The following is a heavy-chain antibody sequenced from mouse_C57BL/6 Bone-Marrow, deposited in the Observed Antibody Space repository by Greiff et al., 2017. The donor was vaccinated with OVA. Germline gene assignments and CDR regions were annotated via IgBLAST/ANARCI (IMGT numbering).Heavy chain of an antibody. CDR1: GYTFTSYW. Sequence: QVQLKQPGAELVKPGASVKLSCKASGYTFTSYWMQWVKQRPGQGLEWIGEIDPSDSYTNYNQKFKGKATLTVDTSSSTAYMQLSSLTSEDSAVYYCARGGLRRTYWGQGTLVTVSA. CDR2: IDPSDSYT. J-gene: IGHJ3*01. V-gene: IGHV1-50*01. CDR3: ARGGLRRTY. D-gene: IGHD2-4*01.